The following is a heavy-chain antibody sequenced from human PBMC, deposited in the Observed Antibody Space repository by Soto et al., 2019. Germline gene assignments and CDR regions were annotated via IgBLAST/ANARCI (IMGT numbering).Heavy chain of an antibody. V-gene: IGHV3-30*18. Sequence: QVQLVESGGGVVQPGRSLRLSCAASGFTFSSDGMHWVRQAPGKGLEWVAVISYDGSNKYYADSVKCRFTISRDNSKNTLYLQMNSLRAEDTAVYYCAKNYDILTGRDAFDIWGQGTMVTVSS. CDR1: GFTFSSDG. J-gene: IGHJ3*02. CDR2: ISYDGSNK. CDR3: AKNYDILTGRDAFDI. D-gene: IGHD3-9*01.